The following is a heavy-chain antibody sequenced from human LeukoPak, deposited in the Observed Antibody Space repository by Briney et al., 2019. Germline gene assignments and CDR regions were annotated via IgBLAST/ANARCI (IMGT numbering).Heavy chain of an antibody. D-gene: IGHD2-2*01. Sequence: PSEALSLTCAVYGGSFSGYYWSWIRQPPGKGLEWIGEINHSGSTNYNPSLKSRVTISVDTSKNQFSLKLSSVTAADTAVYYCALVVVPAAIDYWGQGTLVTVSS. CDR1: GGSFSGYY. V-gene: IGHV4-34*01. CDR2: INHSGST. J-gene: IGHJ4*02. CDR3: ALVVVPAAIDY.